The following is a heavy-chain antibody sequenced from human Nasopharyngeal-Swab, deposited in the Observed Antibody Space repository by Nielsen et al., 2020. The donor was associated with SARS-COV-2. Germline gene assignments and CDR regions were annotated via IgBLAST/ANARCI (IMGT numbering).Heavy chain of an antibody. CDR3: ARDWDFWSGYYMDYYYGMDV. J-gene: IGHJ6*02. CDR1: EYTFTSYA. V-gene: IGHV1-3*01. D-gene: IGHD3-3*01. Sequence: ASVKVSCKASEYTFTSYAMHWVRQAPGQRLEWRGWINADNGNTKYSQKFQGRVTITRDTSASTAYMELSSLRSEDTAVYYCARDWDFWSGYYMDYYYGMDVWGQGTTVTVSS. CDR2: INADNGNT.